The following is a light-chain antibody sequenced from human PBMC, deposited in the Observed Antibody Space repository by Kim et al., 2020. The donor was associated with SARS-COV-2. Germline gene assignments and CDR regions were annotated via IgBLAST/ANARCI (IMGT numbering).Light chain of an antibody. Sequence: QSALTQPASVSGSPGQSITISCTGTSSDIGGFTYVSWYQQHPGKAPKLMIYDVANRPSGVSNRFSGSKSGNTASLTISGLQAEDEADYYCGSYTSSGTPHVFGTGTKVTVL. CDR3: GSYTSSGTPHV. V-gene: IGLV2-14*03. CDR2: DVA. J-gene: IGLJ1*01. CDR1: SSDIGGFTY.